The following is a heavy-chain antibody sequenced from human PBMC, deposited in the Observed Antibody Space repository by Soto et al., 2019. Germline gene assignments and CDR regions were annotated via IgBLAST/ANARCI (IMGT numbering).Heavy chain of an antibody. Sequence: QVQLVESGGAWSQPGRSLRLSFEPPGFPLSNYAFTWVRQAPGKGLEWLAVISYDGSNKHYADSVKGRFTVSRDNSKNTLYLQMNSLRAEDTAVYFCARYSGKYQGPIDYWGQGTLVTVSS. J-gene: IGHJ4*02. D-gene: IGHD1-26*01. V-gene: IGHV3-30*03. CDR1: GFPLSNYA. CDR3: ARYSGKYQGPIDY. CDR2: ISYDGSNK.